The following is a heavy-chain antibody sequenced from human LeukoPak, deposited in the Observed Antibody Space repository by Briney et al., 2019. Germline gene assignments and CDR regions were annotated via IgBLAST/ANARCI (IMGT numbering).Heavy chain of an antibody. CDR1: GFTFSTYA. D-gene: IGHD7-27*01. CDR2: ISYDGTNK. V-gene: IGHV3-30-3*01. Sequence: GGSLRLSCAASGFTFSTYAMHWARQAPGKGLEWVAFISYDGTNKCCADSVKGRFTISRDNSKNTLYLQMNSLRAEDTALYYCAREILTGYAFDIWGQGTMVTVSS. CDR3: AREILTGYAFDI. J-gene: IGHJ3*02.